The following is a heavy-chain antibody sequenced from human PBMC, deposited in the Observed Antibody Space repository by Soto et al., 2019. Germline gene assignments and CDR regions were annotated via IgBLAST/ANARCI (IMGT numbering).Heavy chain of an antibody. J-gene: IGHJ4*02. V-gene: IGHV4-34*01. D-gene: IGHD6-19*01. CDR3: ARASIAVAGSFDY. CDR2: MNHSGST. Sequence: SETLSLTCAVYGGSFSGYYWSWIRQPPGKGREWIGEMNHSGSTNYNPSLKSRVTISVDTSKNQFSLKLSSVTAADTAVYYCARASIAVAGSFDYWGQGTLVTVSS. CDR1: GGSFSGYY.